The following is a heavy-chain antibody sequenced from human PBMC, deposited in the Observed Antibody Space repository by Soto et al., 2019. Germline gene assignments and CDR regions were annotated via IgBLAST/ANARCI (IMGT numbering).Heavy chain of an antibody. CDR2: MYHSGST. CDR1: GGSISSGGYS. V-gene: IGHV4-30-2*01. CDR3: SSRSGY. Sequence: SETLSLTCAVSGGSISSGGYSWSWIRQPPGKGLEWIGYMYHSGSTYYNPSLKSRVTVSIDRSKNQFSLKLSSVTAADTAVYYYSSRSGYWGQGTLVTVSS. J-gene: IGHJ4*02.